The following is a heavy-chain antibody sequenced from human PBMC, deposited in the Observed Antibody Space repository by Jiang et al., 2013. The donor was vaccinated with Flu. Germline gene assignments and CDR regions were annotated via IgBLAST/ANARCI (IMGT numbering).Heavy chain of an antibody. CDR1: GGSISSHY. V-gene: IGHV4-59*11. D-gene: IGHD3-22*01. J-gene: IGHJ2*01. Sequence: GPGLVKPSETLSLTCTVSGGSISSHYWNWIRQPPGKGLEWIGYIYSSGSTNYNPSLKSRVTISVDTSKKKFSLKLSSVTAADTAVYYCARDRYSYDSSGYPKAWYFDLWGRGSLVTVSS. CDR3: ARDRYSYDSSGYPKAWYFDL. CDR2: IYSSGST.